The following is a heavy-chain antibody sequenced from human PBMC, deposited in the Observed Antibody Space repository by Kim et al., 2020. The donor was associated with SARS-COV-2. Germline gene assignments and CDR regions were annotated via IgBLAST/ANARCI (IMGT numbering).Heavy chain of an antibody. CDR1: GYTFTSYG. J-gene: IGHJ5*02. D-gene: IGHD3-10*01. Sequence: ASVKVSCKASGYTFTSYGISWVRQAPGQGLEWMGWISAYNGNTNYAQKLQGRVTMTTDTSTITAYMELRSLRSDDTAVYYCARDGRGLLWFGELLYGGLSNNWFDPWGQGTLVTVSS. CDR3: ARDGRGLLWFGELLYGGLSNNWFDP. CDR2: ISAYNGNT. V-gene: IGHV1-18*04.